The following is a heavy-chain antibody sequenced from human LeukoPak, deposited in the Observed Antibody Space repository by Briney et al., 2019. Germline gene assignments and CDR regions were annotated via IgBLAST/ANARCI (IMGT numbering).Heavy chain of an antibody. J-gene: IGHJ5*02. Sequence: GGSLRLSCAASGFTFSNAWMSWVRQAPGKGLEWVGRIKSKTDGGTTDYAAPVKGRFTISRDDSKNTLYLQMNSLKTEDTAVYYCTTCISGYDWDWFDPWGQGTLVTVSS. CDR3: TTCISGYDWDWFDP. CDR2: IKSKTDGGTT. CDR1: GFTFSNAW. D-gene: IGHD5-12*01. V-gene: IGHV3-15*01.